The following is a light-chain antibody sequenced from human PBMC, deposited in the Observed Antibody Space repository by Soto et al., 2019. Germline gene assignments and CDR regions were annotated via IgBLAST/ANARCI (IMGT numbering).Light chain of an antibody. J-gene: IGKJ4*01. V-gene: IGKV1-27*01. CDR3: QKYNSARALT. CDR1: QGISNY. CDR2: AAS. Sequence: DIQMTQSPSSLSASVGDRVTITCRASQGISNYLAWYQQKPGKVPKLLIYAASTLQSGVPSRFSGSGSGTDYTLNISRLQPEDGEPHYCQKYNSARALTFGGGTKVEIK.